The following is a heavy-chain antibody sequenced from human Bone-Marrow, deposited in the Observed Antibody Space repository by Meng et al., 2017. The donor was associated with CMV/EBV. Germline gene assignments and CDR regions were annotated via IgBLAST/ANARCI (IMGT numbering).Heavy chain of an antibody. Sequence: GGSLRLSCAASGFTFSSFWMIWVRQTPGKGLVWVSRINGDGSSISYVDPVKGRFTISRDNAKNSLYLQMNSLRAEDTAVYYCARDRPDTAMVTYYYGMDVWGQGTTVTVSS. CDR3: ARDRPDTAMVTYYYGMDV. CDR1: GFTFSSFW. V-gene: IGHV3-74*01. D-gene: IGHD5-18*01. CDR2: INGDGSSI. J-gene: IGHJ6*02.